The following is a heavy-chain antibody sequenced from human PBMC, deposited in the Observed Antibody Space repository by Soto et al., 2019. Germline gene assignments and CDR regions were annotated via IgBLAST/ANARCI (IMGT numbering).Heavy chain of an antibody. D-gene: IGHD3-10*01. Sequence: QVQLVQSGDEEKKPGSSVKVSCKASGSTFSRYAISWVRQAPGQGLEWMGGIIPIFGTANYAQKFQGRVTITADEATSTAYMELSSLRSEDTAVYYCAREGITMVRGFWGYYGMDVWGQGTTVTVSS. CDR3: AREGITMVRGFWGYYGMDV. V-gene: IGHV1-69*01. CDR2: IIPIFGTA. CDR1: GSTFSRYA. J-gene: IGHJ6*02.